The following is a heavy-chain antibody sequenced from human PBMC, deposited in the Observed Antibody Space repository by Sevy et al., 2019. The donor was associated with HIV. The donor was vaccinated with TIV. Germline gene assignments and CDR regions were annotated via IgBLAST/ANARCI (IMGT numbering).Heavy chain of an antibody. J-gene: IGHJ6*02. V-gene: IGHV3-73*01. D-gene: IGHD2-2*01. CDR1: GFTFSGSA. Sequence: GGSLRLSCAASGFTFSGSAMHWVRQASGKGLEWVGRIRSKANSYATAYAASVKGRLTISRVDSKNTAYLQMNSLKTEDRAGYYCTRQDIVVVPAAHYYYGMDVWGQGTTVTVSS. CDR3: TRQDIVVVPAAHYYYGMDV. CDR2: IRSKANSYAT.